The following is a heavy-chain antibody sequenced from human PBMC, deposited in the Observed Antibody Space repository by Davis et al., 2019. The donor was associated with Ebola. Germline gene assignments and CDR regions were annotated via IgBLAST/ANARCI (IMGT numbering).Heavy chain of an antibody. D-gene: IGHD3-10*01. CDR1: GFTFSSYG. J-gene: IGHJ6*04. CDR2: IWYDGSNK. Sequence: GESLTISCAASGFTFSSYGMHWVRQAPGKGLEWVAVIWYDGSNKYYADSVKGRFTISRDNSKNTLYLQMNSLRAEDTAVYYCARGVLWFGELWMDVWGKGTTVTVSS. V-gene: IGHV3-33*01. CDR3: ARGVLWFGELWMDV.